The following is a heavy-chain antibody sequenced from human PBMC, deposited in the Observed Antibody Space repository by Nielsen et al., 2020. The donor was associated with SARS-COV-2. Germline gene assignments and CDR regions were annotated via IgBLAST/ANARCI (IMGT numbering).Heavy chain of an antibody. CDR2: INTNTGSP. V-gene: IGHV7-4-1*02. CDR1: GYSFTSYA. J-gene: IGHJ4*02. CDR3: ARRGYGSNDVAPLEY. Sequence: ASVKVSCKASGYSFTSYAMNWVRQAPGQGLEWMGWINTNTGSPTYAQGFTGRFVFSLDTSVSTTYLEISSLKTEDTAVYYCARRGYGSNDVAPLEYWGQGTLVTVSS. D-gene: IGHD3-10*01.